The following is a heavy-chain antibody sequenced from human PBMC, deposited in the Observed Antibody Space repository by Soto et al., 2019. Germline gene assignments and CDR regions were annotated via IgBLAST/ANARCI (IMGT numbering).Heavy chain of an antibody. J-gene: IGHJ5*02. V-gene: IGHV1-2*04. D-gene: IGHD6-13*01. CDR3: AREGIAAAGRANWFDP. CDR1: GYTITGYY. Sequence: ASVKACCKASGYTITGYYMHWVRQAPGQGLEWMGWINPNSGGTNYAQKFQGWVTMTRDTSISTAYMELSRLRSDDTAVYYCAREGIAAAGRANWFDPWGQGTLVTVSS. CDR2: INPNSGGT.